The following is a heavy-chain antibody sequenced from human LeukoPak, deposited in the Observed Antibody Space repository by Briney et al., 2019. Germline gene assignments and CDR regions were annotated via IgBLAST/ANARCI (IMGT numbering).Heavy chain of an antibody. J-gene: IGHJ5*02. V-gene: IGHV4-61*02. CDR2: IYTSGST. Sequence: SQTLSLTCTVSGGSISSGSYYWSWIRQPAGKGLEWIGRIYTSGSTNYNPSLKSRVTISVDTSKNQFSLKLSSVTAADTAVYYCVRELLRPQAYNWFVPSGQGTLATVS. CDR1: GGSISSGSYY. CDR3: VRELLRPQAYNWFVP.